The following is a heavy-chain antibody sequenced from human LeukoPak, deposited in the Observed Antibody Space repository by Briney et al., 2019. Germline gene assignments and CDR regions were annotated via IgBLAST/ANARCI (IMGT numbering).Heavy chain of an antibody. V-gene: IGHV3-21*01. CDR2: ISSSSSYI. D-gene: IGHD3-3*01. CDR3: ARGGYYYNWFDP. Sequence: PGGSLRLSCAASGFTFSSYSMNWVRQAAGKGLEWVSSISSSSSYIYYAVSVKGRFTISRDNAKNSLYLQMNSLRAEDTAVYYCARGGYYYNWFDPWGQGTLVTVSS. J-gene: IGHJ5*02. CDR1: GFTFSSYS.